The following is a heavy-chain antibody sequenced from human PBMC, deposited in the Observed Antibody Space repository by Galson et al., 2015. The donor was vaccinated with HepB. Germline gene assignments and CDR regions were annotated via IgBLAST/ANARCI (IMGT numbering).Heavy chain of an antibody. D-gene: IGHD4-17*01. Sequence: SLRLSCAASGFTFSTYWMTWVRQAPGEGLECVANIKQHGNKEYYVDSVKGRFTISRDNVKNSLYLHMNSLRAEDTAVYYCTRVTPSDEYGDYEGAFDVWGQGTMVTVSS. V-gene: IGHV3-7*03. J-gene: IGHJ3*01. CDR2: IKQHGNKE. CDR1: GFTFSTYW. CDR3: TRVTPSDEYGDYEGAFDV.